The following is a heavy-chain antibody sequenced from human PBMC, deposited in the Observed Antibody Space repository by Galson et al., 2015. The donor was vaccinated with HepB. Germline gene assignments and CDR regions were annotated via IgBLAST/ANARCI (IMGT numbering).Heavy chain of an antibody. CDR1: GYTFTSYG. V-gene: IGHV1-18*04. D-gene: IGHD3-9*01. J-gene: IGHJ3*02. Sequence: SVKASCKASGYTFTSYGISWVRQAPGQGLEWMGWISGYNGNTRYEQKLQDRVTVTTDTSTSTAYMELRSLRSDDTAVYYCAREGRYFDWLWSQAFDIWGQGTMVTVSS. CDR2: ISGYNGNT. CDR3: AREGRYFDWLWSQAFDI.